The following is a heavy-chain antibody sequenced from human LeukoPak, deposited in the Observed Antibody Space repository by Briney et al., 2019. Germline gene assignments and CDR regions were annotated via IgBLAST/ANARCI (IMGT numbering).Heavy chain of an antibody. CDR1: VGSISSSRHY. J-gene: IGHJ5*02. D-gene: IGHD3-10*01. CDR2: VYFSGST. Sequence: SATLPLTCTVSVGSISSSRHYLGWIRQPPVKCLEWIGSVYFSGSTYYNPSRRIPITISLDTSKLHFPLKRSSVAAAATAFYYCARLGSTWFGGGDWFDPWGQGTLVNVS. V-gene: IGHV4-39*02. CDR3: ARLGSTWFGGGDWFDP.